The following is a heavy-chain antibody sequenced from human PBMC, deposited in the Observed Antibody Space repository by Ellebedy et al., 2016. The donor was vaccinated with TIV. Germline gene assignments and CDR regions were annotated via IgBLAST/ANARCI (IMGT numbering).Heavy chain of an antibody. CDR1: GFSFSSYD. CDR2: ISRSGSTR. Sequence: GGSLRLSCAASGFSFSSYDMQWVRQAPGKGLGWVSYISRSGSTRYYADSVKGRFTVSRDNTKNTLYLQMISVRADDTGVYYCVRVEGEFWGQGTLVTVSS. D-gene: IGHD3-10*01. V-gene: IGHV3-48*03. J-gene: IGHJ4*02. CDR3: VRVEGEF.